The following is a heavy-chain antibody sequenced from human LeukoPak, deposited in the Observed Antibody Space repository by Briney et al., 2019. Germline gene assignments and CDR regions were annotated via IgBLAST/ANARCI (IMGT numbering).Heavy chain of an antibody. V-gene: IGHV4-34*01. CDR2: INHSGST. CDR1: GASISSYY. D-gene: IGHD3-10*01. J-gene: IGHJ5*02. Sequence: SETLSLTCTVSGASISSYYWSWIRQPPGKGLEWIGEINHSGSTNYNPSLKSRVTISVDTSKNQFSLKLSSVTAADTAVYYCARAAWFGEGFDPWGQGTLVTVSS. CDR3: ARAAWFGEGFDP.